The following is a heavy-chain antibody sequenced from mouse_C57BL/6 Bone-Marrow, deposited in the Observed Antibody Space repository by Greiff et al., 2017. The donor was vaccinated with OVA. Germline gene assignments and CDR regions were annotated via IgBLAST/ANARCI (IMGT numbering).Heavy chain of an antibody. V-gene: IGHV1-53*01. Sequence: VQLQQPGTELVKPGASVKLSCKASGYTFTSYWMHWVKQRPGQGLEWIGNINPSNGGTNYNEKFKSKATLTVDKSSSTAYMQLSSLTSEDSAVYYCARSLLLRFYYFDYWGQGTTLTVSS. CDR3: ARSLLLRFYYFDY. D-gene: IGHD1-1*01. CDR1: GYTFTSYW. CDR2: INPSNGGT. J-gene: IGHJ2*01.